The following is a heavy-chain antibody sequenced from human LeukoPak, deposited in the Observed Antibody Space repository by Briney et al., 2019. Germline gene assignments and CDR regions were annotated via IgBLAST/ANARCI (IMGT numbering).Heavy chain of an antibody. D-gene: IGHD1-14*01. Sequence: KPSETLSLTCTVSGASVSNYYWSWIRQPAGKGLEWIGRIYNGGSANYNPSLQSRISMSVDTSKNQFSLRLKSVTAADTAVYYCARQPIGPYYFDYWGQGTLVTLSS. CDR2: IYNGGSA. V-gene: IGHV4-4*07. CDR1: GASVSNYY. CDR3: ARQPIGPYYFDY. J-gene: IGHJ4*02.